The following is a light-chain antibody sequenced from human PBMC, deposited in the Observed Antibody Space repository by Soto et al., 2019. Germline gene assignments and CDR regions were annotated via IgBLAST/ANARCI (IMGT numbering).Light chain of an antibody. Sequence: DIQMTQSPSSLSASVGDRVTITCRASQSISSYLNWYQQKPGKAPKLLIYAASSLQSGVPSRFSGSGSGTDFTLIISSLQPEDFPTYYCQQSYSTPLFTFGPGTKVDIK. CDR1: QSISSY. V-gene: IGKV1-39*01. J-gene: IGKJ3*01. CDR2: AAS. CDR3: QQSYSTPLFT.